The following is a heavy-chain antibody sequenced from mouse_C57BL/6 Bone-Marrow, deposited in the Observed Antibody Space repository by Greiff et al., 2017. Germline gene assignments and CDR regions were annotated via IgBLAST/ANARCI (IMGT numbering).Heavy chain of an antibody. V-gene: IGHV1-19*01. Sequence: VQLQQSGPVLVKPGASVKMSCKASGYTFTDYYMNWVKQSHGKSLEWIGVINPYNGGTSYNQKFKGKATLTVDKSSSTAYMELNSLTSEDSAVYYCARVVNGCLYYFDYWGQGTTLTVSS. CDR3: ARVVNGCLYYFDY. D-gene: IGHD2-2*01. J-gene: IGHJ2*01. CDR2: INPYNGGT. CDR1: GYTFTDYY.